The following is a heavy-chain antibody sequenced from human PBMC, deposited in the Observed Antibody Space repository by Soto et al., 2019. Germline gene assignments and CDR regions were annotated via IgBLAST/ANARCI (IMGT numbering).Heavy chain of an antibody. CDR3: ARTNNFWSGYYPD. J-gene: IGHJ4*02. D-gene: IGHD3-3*01. Sequence: TENLSLTCTVSGGSISSSNYYWAWIRQPPGKGLEWIGSISYSGSIYYNPSLKSRISISADTSKNQFSLKLSSVTAADTAVYYCARTNNFWSGYYPDWGQGTLVTLSS. V-gene: IGHV4-39*01. CDR2: ISYSGSI. CDR1: GGSISSSNYY.